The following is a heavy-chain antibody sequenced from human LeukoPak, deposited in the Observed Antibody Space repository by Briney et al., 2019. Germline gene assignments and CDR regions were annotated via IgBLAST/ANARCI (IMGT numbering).Heavy chain of an antibody. CDR1: GFPFSSYW. J-gene: IGHJ4*02. D-gene: IGHD4-11*01. Sequence: GGSLRLSCAASGFPFSSYWISWVRQAPGKGLEWVANIKQDGGEKFYVDSVKGRFTISRDNAKNSLYLQMNGLRAEDTAVYYCAREDHSNYNYWGQGTLVTVSS. V-gene: IGHV3-7*01. CDR2: IKQDGGEK. CDR3: AREDHSNYNY.